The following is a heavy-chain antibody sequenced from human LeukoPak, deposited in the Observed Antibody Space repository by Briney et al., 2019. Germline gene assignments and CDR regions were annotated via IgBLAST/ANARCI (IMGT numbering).Heavy chain of an antibody. J-gene: IGHJ4*02. V-gene: IGHV4-4*07. Sequence: SETLSLTCTVSGGSISSDYWSWIRQPAGKGLEWIGRIYSSGSTNYNPSLKSRVTMSIDTSKNQFSLKLSSVTAADTAVYYCVRAGHYNWKFDYWGQGTLVTVSS. D-gene: IGHD1-20*01. CDR3: VRAGHYNWKFDY. CDR2: IYSSGST. CDR1: GGSISSDY.